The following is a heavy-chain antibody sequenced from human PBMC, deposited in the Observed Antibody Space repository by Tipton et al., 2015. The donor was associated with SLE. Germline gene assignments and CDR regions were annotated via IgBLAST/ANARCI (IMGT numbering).Heavy chain of an antibody. CDR1: GGSISSGSYY. CDR2: IYTSGST. D-gene: IGHD3-22*01. J-gene: IGHJ3*02. Sequence: TLSLTCTVSGGSISSGSYYWSWIRQPAGKGLEWVGRIYTSGSTNYNPSLKSRVTMSVDTSKNQFSLKLSSVTAADPAVYYCARGRGYDSSGYPLDAFDIWGQGTMVTVSS. CDR3: ARGRGYDSSGYPLDAFDI. V-gene: IGHV4-61*02.